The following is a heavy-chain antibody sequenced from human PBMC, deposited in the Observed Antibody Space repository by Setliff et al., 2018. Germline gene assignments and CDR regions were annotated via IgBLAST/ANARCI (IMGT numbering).Heavy chain of an antibody. D-gene: IGHD6-13*01. CDR1: GDPFTDYY. Sequence: SETLSLTCAVYGDPFTDYYWSWIRQTPGKGLEWIGESNHGGSTSYHPSLKSRLTMSVDTSKNQFSLKLTSVTAADTAVYYCVRESRSTWYRRDFWGQGTLVTVSS. J-gene: IGHJ4*02. CDR3: VRESRSTWYRRDF. V-gene: IGHV4-34*01. CDR2: SNHGGST.